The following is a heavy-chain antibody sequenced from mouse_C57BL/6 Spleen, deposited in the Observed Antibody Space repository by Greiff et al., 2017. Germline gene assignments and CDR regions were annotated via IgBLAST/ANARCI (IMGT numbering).Heavy chain of an antibody. CDR1: GYTFTSYG. CDR3: TRAVVEGFFDY. D-gene: IGHD1-1*01. V-gene: IGHV1-81*01. J-gene: IGHJ2*01. CDR2: IYPRSGNT. Sequence: QVQLKESGAELARPGASVKLSCKASGYTFTSYGISWVKQRTGQGLEWIGEIYPRSGNTYYNEKFKGKATLTADKSSSTAYMELRSLTSEDSAVYFCTRAVVEGFFDYWGQGTTLTVSS.